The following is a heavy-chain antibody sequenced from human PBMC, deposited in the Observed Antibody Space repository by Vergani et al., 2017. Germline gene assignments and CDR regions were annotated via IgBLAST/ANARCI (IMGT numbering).Heavy chain of an antibody. D-gene: IGHD6-6*01. CDR3: AKDMSSTLSGSSGLDY. CDR1: GFTFDDYA. V-gene: IGHV3-9*01. CDR2: ISWNSGNI. Sequence: EVQLVESGGGLVQPGRSLRLSCAASGFTFDDYAMHWVRQAPGKGLEWVSGISWNSGNIGYGDSVKGRFTISRDNAKNSLYVQMNSLRPEDTALYFCAKDMSSTLSGSSGLDYWGQGTLVTVSS. J-gene: IGHJ4*02.